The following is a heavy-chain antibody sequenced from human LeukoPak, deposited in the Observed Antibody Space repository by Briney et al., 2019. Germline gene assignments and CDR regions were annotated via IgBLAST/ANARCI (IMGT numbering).Heavy chain of an antibody. Sequence: ASVKVSCKVSGYTLTELSMHWVRQAPGQGLEWMGWINPNSGGTNYAQKFQGRVTMTRDTSISTAYMELSRLRSDDTAVYYCAIPSNYYDSSGYYSIGAFDIWGQGTMVTVSS. CDR1: GYTLTELS. V-gene: IGHV1-2*02. J-gene: IGHJ3*02. D-gene: IGHD3-22*01. CDR3: AIPSNYYDSSGYYSIGAFDI. CDR2: INPNSGGT.